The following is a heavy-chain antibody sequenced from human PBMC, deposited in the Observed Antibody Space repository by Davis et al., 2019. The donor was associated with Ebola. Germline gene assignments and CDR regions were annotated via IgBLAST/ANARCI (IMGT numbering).Heavy chain of an antibody. J-gene: IGHJ6*04. Sequence: GSLRLSCSVSGGSISSGSYYWGWIRQPPGKGLEWIGSINYSRNTFYNPSLKSRVTISVDTSKNQFSLRLNTVTAADTAVYYCARHPGMDVWGKGTTVTVSS. CDR1: GGSISSGSYY. V-gene: IGHV4-39*01. CDR3: ARHPGMDV. CDR2: INYSRNT.